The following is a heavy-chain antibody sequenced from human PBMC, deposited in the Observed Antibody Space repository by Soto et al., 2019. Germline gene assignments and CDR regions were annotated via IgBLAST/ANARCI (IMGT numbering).Heavy chain of an antibody. D-gene: IGHD3-3*01. Sequence: SETLSLTCTVSGGSINSADYYWSWIRQPPGKGLEWIGYIYYSGSTYYNPSLKSRVTISVDTSKSQFSLKLGSVTAADAAVYYCARASTIFGVVVRFDSWGQGTLVTVSS. J-gene: IGHJ4*02. CDR2: IYYSGST. CDR1: GGSINSADYY. V-gene: IGHV4-30-4*01. CDR3: ARASTIFGVVVRFDS.